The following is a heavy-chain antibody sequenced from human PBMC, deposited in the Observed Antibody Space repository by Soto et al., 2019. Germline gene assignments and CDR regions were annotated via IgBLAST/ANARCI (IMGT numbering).Heavy chain of an antibody. CDR3: AREGGGGEFDS. V-gene: IGHV4-31*03. Sequence: QVQLQESGPGLVKPSQTLSLTCTVSGGSVNSGGYYWSWIRQHPGKGLDYIGYIYYTGSTYYSPSLKSRISMSVDTSKNQFSLNLSFVTAADTAVYYCAREGGGGEFDSWGQGTLVTVSS. D-gene: IGHD2-21*01. J-gene: IGHJ4*02. CDR2: IYYTGST. CDR1: GGSVNSGGYY.